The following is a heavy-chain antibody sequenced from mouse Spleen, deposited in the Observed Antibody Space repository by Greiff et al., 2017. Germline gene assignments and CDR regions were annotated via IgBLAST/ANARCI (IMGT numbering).Heavy chain of an antibody. V-gene: IGHV1-4*01. D-gene: IGHD2-1*01. CDR1: GYTFTSYT. J-gene: IGHJ4*01. CDR3: ARLDYGNLYAMDY. Sequence: QVQLKQSGAELARPGASVKMSCKASGYTFTSYTMHWVKQGPGQGLEWIGYINPSSGYTKYNQKFKDRATLTADKSSSTAYMQLSSLTSEDSAVYYCARLDYGNLYAMDYWGQGTSVTVSS. CDR2: INPSSGYT.